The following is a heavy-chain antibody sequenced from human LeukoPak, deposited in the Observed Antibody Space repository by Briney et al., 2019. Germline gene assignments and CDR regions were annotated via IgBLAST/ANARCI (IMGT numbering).Heavy chain of an antibody. Sequence: GGSLRLSCAASGFTFSSYAMSWVRQAPGKGLEWVSAISGSGGSTYYADSVKGRFTISRDNSKNTLYLQMNSLRAEDTAVYYFARGESEQQLVRGVTDYWGQGTLVTVSS. CDR3: ARGESEQQLVRGVTDY. V-gene: IGHV3-23*01. CDR2: ISGSGGST. CDR1: GFTFSSYA. J-gene: IGHJ4*02. D-gene: IGHD6-13*01.